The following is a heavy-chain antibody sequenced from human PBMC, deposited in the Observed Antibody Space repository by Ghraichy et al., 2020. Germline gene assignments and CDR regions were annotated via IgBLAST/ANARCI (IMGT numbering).Heavy chain of an antibody. Sequence: GGSLRLSCAASGFTFSSYSMNWVRQAPGKGLEWVSSISSSSSYIYYADSVKGRFTISRDNAKNSLYLQMNSLRAEDTAVYYCARGVSGGYYDSSGYLDYWGQGTLVTVSS. V-gene: IGHV3-21*01. CDR2: ISSSSSYI. J-gene: IGHJ4*02. CDR1: GFTFSSYS. D-gene: IGHD3-22*01. CDR3: ARGVSGGYYDSSGYLDY.